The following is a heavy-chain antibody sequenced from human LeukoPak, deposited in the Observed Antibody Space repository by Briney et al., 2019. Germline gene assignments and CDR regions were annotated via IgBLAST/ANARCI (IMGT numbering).Heavy chain of an antibody. V-gene: IGHV3-48*04. Sequence: PGGSLRLSCAASGFTFSSYSMNWVRQAPGKGLEWVSYISGSSSTIYYADSVKGRFTISRDNAKNSLYLQMNSLRAEDTAVYYCARGRRITMVRGVINSDYWGQGTLVTVSS. D-gene: IGHD3-10*01. CDR3: ARGRRITMVRGVINSDY. J-gene: IGHJ4*02. CDR1: GFTFSSYS. CDR2: ISGSSSTI.